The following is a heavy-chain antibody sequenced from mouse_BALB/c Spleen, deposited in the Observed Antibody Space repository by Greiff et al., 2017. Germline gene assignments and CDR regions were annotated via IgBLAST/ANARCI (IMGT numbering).Heavy chain of an antibody. CDR1: GFTFSSFG. Sequence: EVKVVESGGGLVQPGGSRKLSCAASGFTFSSFGMHWVRQAPEKGLEWVAYISSGSSTIYYADTVKGRFTISRDNPKNTLFLQMTSLRSEDTAMYYCARSGYGYYYAMDYWGQGTSVTVSS. V-gene: IGHV5-17*02. J-gene: IGHJ4*01. CDR2: ISSGSSTI. CDR3: ARSGYGYYYAMDY. D-gene: IGHD1-2*01.